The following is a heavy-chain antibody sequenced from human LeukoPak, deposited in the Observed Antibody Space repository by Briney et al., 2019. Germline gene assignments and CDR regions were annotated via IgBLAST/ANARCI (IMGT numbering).Heavy chain of an antibody. J-gene: IGHJ4*02. CDR1: GFTFSSYE. CDR3: AKSYDILTGPDY. CDR2: ISSSGSTI. V-gene: IGHV3-48*03. Sequence: GGSLRLSCAASGFTFSSYEMNWVRQAPGKGLEWVSYISSSGSTIYYADSVKGRFTISRDNSKNTLYLQMNSLRAEDTAVYYCAKSYDILTGPDYWGQGTLVTVSS. D-gene: IGHD3-9*01.